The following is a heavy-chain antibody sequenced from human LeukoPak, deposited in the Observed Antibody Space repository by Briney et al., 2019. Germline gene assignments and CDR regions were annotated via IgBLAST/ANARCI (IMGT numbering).Heavy chain of an antibody. D-gene: IGHD1-7*01. J-gene: IGHJ3*02. Sequence: PSQTLSLTCTVSGGSISSYYWSWIRQPPGKGLEWIGYIYYSGSTNYNPSLKSRVTMSVDRSKNQFSLKLSSVTAADTAVYYCARELELLSDAFDIWGQGTMVTVSS. V-gene: IGHV4-59*12. CDR3: ARELELLSDAFDI. CDR2: IYYSGST. CDR1: GGSISSYY.